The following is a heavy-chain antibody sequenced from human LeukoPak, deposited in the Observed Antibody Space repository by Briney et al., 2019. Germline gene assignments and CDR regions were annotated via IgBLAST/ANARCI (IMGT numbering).Heavy chain of an antibody. Sequence: GGSLRLSCAASGFTFSSYAMHWVRQAPGKGLEWVAVISDDGRNKYYADSVKGRFTISRDNSKNTLYLQMNSLRVEDTAVYYCARWVTHYDSCGYYWGQGTLVTVSS. CDR1: GFTFSSYA. D-gene: IGHD3-22*01. CDR3: ARWVTHYDSCGYY. J-gene: IGHJ4*02. CDR2: ISDDGRNK. V-gene: IGHV3-30*04.